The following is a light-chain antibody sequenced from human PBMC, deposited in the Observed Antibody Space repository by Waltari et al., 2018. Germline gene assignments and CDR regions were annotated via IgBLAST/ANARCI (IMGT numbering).Light chain of an antibody. J-gene: IGKJ1*01. CDR2: DAS. CDR1: QSVSRT. V-gene: IGKV3-20*01. CDR3: QKYGTLPAT. Sequence: EIVFTQSPGPMSLSPGDRATLSCRARQSVSRTLAWYQQKPGQAPRLLLYDASSGATCIPDRVSGSGSVTDFSLTISRLEPEEVAGYYCQKYGTLPATFGQGTKVEIK.